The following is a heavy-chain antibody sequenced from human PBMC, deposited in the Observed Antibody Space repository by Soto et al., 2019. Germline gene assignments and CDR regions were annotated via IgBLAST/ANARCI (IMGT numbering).Heavy chain of an antibody. D-gene: IGHD2-2*01. V-gene: IGHV3-11*01. J-gene: IGHJ4*02. CDR2: ISSSGSTI. Sequence: XXSLRLSFAASGFTFSDYYMRWIRQAPGKGLEWVSYISSSGSTIYYADSVKGRFTISRDNAKNSLYLQMNSLRAEDTAVFYCARNVPVQLDYWGQGTLVTVSS. CDR3: ARNVPVQLDY. CDR1: GFTFSDYY.